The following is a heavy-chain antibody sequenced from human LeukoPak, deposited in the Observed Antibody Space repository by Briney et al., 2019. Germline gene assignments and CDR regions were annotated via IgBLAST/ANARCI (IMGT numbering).Heavy chain of an antibody. CDR1: GGSISSGGYS. V-gene: IGHV4-30-2*01. D-gene: IGHD1-26*01. CDR3: ARHSSGGYFHFDS. J-gene: IGHJ4*02. Sequence: PSQTLSLTCAVSGGSISSGGYSWSWIRQPPGKGLEWIGYIYHSGSTYYNPSLKSRVTISVDRSKNQFSLDVSSVTAEDTAIYYCARHSSGGYFHFDSWGQGTLVTVSS. CDR2: IYHSGST.